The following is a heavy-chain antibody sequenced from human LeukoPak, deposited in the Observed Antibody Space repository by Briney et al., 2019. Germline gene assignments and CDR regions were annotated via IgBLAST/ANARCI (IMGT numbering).Heavy chain of an antibody. V-gene: IGHV3-74*01. CDR1: GFTFSGFW. D-gene: IGHD1-7*01. CDR2: ISFDGSDA. J-gene: IGHJ5*02. CDR3: AVSNLMDP. Sequence: PGGSLRLSCAASGFTFSGFWMHWVRQAPGKGLVWVSCISFDGSDATYADSVKGRFTISRDNAKNTLHLQMDSLTVEDTAVYCCAVSNLMDPWGEGTLVTVSS.